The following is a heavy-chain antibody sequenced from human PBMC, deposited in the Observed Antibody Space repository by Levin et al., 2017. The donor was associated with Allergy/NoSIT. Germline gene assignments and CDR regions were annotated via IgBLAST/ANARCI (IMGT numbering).Heavy chain of an antibody. J-gene: IGHJ6*02. CDR3: AKQRILGLGSNYGMDV. D-gene: IGHD3-10*01. V-gene: IGHV3-30*18. CDR2: ISDDGSNN. Sequence: GGSLRLSCAASGFTFSSYGMNWVRQAPGKGLEWVAFISDDGSNNYFLESVKGRFTISRDNSKNTLYLQKNSLRPDDTAVYYCAKQRILGLGSNYGMDVWGQGTTVTVSS. CDR1: GFTFSSYG.